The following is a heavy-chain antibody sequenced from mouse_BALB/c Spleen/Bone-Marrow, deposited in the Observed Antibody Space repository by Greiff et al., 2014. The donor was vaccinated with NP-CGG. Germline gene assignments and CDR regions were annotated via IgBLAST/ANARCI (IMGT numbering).Heavy chain of an antibody. CDR3: ALYDYDGLSWFAY. Sequence: VKLQESGPELVKPGASVKISCKASGYAFSSSWMNWVKQRPGQGLEWIGRIYPGDGNTNYNGKFKGKATLTADKSSTTAYMQLSSLTSVDSAVYFCALYDYDGLSWFAYWGQGTLVTVPA. D-gene: IGHD2-4*01. J-gene: IGHJ3*01. CDR2: IYPGDGNT. V-gene: IGHV1-82*01. CDR1: GYAFSSSW.